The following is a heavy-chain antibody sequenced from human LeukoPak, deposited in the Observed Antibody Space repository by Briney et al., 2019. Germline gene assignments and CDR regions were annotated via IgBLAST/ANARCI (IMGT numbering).Heavy chain of an antibody. J-gene: IGHJ2*01. V-gene: IGHV3-66*01. CDR2: VYSGGGT. Sequence: PGGSLRLSCAASGFTFRRYSMNWVRQAPGKGLEWISLVYSGGGTYYADSVKGRFTISRDNSKNTLFLQMNSLRAEDTAVYYCARDPGYNYGYFDLWGRGTLVTVSS. CDR1: GFTFRRYS. D-gene: IGHD5-18*01. CDR3: ARDPGYNYGYFDL.